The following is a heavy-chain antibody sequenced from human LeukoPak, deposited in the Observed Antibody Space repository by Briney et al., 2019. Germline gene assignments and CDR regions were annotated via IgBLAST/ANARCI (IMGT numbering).Heavy chain of an antibody. V-gene: IGHV3-23*01. Sequence: GGSLRLSCAASGFTFTSYAMNWVRQAPGKGLEWVSGISASGRGTYYADSVKGRSTISRGNSKDTLSLQMKSLRAGDTAVYYCARGGSYYYDNSAYFGYWGQGTLVSVSS. CDR2: ISASGRGT. D-gene: IGHD3-22*01. J-gene: IGHJ4*02. CDR1: GFTFTSYA. CDR3: ARGGSYYYDNSAYFGY.